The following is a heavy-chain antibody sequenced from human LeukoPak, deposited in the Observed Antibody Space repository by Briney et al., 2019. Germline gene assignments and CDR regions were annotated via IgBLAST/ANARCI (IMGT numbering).Heavy chain of an antibody. J-gene: IGHJ4*02. V-gene: IGHV3-7*01. CDR1: GFTFSSYW. CDR2: IKEDGGEG. CDR3: ARDSYSNFMGSDY. Sequence: PGGSLRLSCAASGFTFSSYWMTWVRQAPGKGLEWVANIKEDGGEGYYVDSVKGRFTVSRDNAKNSLYLQMNSLRAEDTAVYYCARDSYSNFMGSDYWGQGTLVTVSS. D-gene: IGHD4-11*01.